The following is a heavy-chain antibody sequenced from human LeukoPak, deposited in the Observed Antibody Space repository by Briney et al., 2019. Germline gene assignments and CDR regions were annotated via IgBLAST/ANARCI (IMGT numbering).Heavy chain of an antibody. CDR3: ARDPYGGTNFDY. CDR2: INPNSGGT. J-gene: IGHJ4*02. Sequence: ASVKVSCKASGYTFTGYYMHWVRQAPGQGLEWMGWINPNSGGTNYAQKFQGRVTMTRDTSISTAYMELSRLRSDDTAVYYCARDPYGGTNFDYWGQGTLVTVSS. D-gene: IGHD2-21*01. V-gene: IGHV1-2*02. CDR1: GYTFTGYY.